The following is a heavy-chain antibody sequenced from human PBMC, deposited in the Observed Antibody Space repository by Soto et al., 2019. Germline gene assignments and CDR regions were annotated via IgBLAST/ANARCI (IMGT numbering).Heavy chain of an antibody. J-gene: IGHJ4*02. Sequence: SSYWIGWVRQPPGKGLEWLGEIHYDGTTNYNPSLRSRVTISVDKSKNRFSLNLKSVTAADTAVYYCARVPRATGWYFFDYWGQGTLVTVSS. D-gene: IGHD6-19*01. CDR1: SSYW. CDR2: IHYDGTT. CDR3: ARVPRATGWYFFDY. V-gene: IGHV4-4*02.